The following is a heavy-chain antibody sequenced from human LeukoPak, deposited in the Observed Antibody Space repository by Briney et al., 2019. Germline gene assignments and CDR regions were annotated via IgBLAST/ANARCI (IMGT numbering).Heavy chain of an antibody. J-gene: IGHJ4*02. CDR2: FSGSGGST. Sequence: GGSLRLSCAASGFTFSSYAMSWVRQAPGKGLECISGFSGSGGSTYYSDSVKGRFTISIDNSKNTLYLQMNSLRAEDTAVYYCARRAGAYTHPYDYWGQGTLVTVSS. V-gene: IGHV3-23*01. CDR1: GFTFSSYA. CDR3: ARRAGAYTHPYDY. D-gene: IGHD3-16*01.